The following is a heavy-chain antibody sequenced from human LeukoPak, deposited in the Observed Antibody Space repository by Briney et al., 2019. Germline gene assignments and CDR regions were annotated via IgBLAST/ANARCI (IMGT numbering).Heavy chain of an antibody. V-gene: IGHV3-7*01. Sequence: PGGSLRLSCATSGFTFTEYWMTWVRQAPGKGLEWVANINEDGTETYYADSLKGRFTISRDNTKNSLHLQLHSVRDEDTAFFYCVRERQHVVLGYWGQGTLVSVSS. D-gene: IGHD6-6*01. CDR3: VRERQHVVLGY. J-gene: IGHJ4*02. CDR1: GFTFTEYW. CDR2: INEDGTET.